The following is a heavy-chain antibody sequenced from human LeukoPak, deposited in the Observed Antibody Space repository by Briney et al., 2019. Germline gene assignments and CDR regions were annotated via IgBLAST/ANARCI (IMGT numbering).Heavy chain of an antibody. Sequence: PGRSLRLSCAASGFIFSSYGMHWVRQAPGKGLEWVAVIWYDGSNKYYADSVKGRFTISRDNSKNTLYMQMNSLRAGDTAVYYCAKDLSSSGFRIDYWGQGTLVTVSS. J-gene: IGHJ4*02. V-gene: IGHV3-33*06. CDR1: GFIFSSYG. CDR3: AKDLSSSGFRIDY. CDR2: IWYDGSNK. D-gene: IGHD6-19*01.